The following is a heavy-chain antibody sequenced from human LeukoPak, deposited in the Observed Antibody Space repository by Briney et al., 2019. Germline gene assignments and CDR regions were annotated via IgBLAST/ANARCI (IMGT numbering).Heavy chain of an antibody. Sequence: GGSLRLSCAASGFTFSNAWMSWVRQAPGKGLEWVSYISSSSSTIYYADSVKGRFTISRDNAKNSLYLQMNSLRAEDTAVYYCARVEQWLVHSYCYYYMDVWGKGTTVTVSS. D-gene: IGHD6-19*01. CDR2: ISSSSSTI. CDR1: GFTFSNAW. J-gene: IGHJ6*03. V-gene: IGHV3-48*01. CDR3: ARVEQWLVHSYCYYYMDV.